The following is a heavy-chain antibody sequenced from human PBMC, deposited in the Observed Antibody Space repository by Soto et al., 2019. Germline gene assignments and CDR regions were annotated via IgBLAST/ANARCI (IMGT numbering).Heavy chain of an antibody. CDR3: AKDAGYGDYGWNWFDP. Sequence: QVQLVESGGGVVQPGRSLRLSCAASGFTFSSYGMHWVRQAPGKGLEWVAEISYDGSNKYYVDSVKGRFTISRDNSKNTLYLQMNSLRTEDTAVYYCAKDAGYGDYGWNWFDPWGQGNLVTVSS. V-gene: IGHV3-30*18. CDR2: ISYDGSNK. J-gene: IGHJ5*02. CDR1: GFTFSSYG. D-gene: IGHD4-17*01.